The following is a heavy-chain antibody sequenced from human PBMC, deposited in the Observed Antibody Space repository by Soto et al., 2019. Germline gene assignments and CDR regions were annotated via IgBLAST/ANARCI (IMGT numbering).Heavy chain of an antibody. J-gene: IGHJ4*02. CDR3: AKGPGHGQIGRDYYFDY. CDR2: ISWNSGSI. Sequence: EVQLVESGGGLVQPGRSLRLSCAASGFTFDDYAMHWVRQAPGKGLEWVSGISWNSGSIGYADSVKGRFTISRDNAKNSLYLQMNSLRAEDTALYYCAKGPGHGQIGRDYYFDYWGQGTLVTVSS. D-gene: IGHD1-26*01. V-gene: IGHV3-9*01. CDR1: GFTFDDYA.